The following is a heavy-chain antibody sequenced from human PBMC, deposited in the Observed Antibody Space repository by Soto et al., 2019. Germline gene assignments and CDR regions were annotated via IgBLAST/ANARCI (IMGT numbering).Heavy chain of an antibody. CDR1: GYRFTNYW. V-gene: IGHV5-51*01. Sequence: GESLKISCQTSGYRFTNYWLGWVRQMPGGGLEWLGLILPRDFDVTYSPSFQGQVTISADKSISAAYLQWSSLKASDTAMYYCARPFDSSGWYDHWGQGTLVTVSS. CDR2: ILPRDFDV. D-gene: IGHD6-19*01. J-gene: IGHJ5*02. CDR3: ARPFDSSGWYDH.